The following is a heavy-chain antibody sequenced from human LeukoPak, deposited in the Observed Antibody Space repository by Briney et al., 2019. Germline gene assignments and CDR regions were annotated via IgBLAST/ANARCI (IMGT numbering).Heavy chain of an antibody. D-gene: IGHD3-10*01. J-gene: IGHJ4*02. V-gene: IGHV3-11*01. CDR3: ARDKWNYYGSGSGPPF. CDR1: GFTFSDYY. CDR2: ISISGSTI. Sequence: PGRSLRLSCAASGFTFSDYYMSWLRHPPREGLERGSYISISGSTIYYADSSKGRFTISRDNAKNSLYLQMNSLRAEDTAVYYCARDKWNYYGSGSGPPFWGKGTLVTVSS.